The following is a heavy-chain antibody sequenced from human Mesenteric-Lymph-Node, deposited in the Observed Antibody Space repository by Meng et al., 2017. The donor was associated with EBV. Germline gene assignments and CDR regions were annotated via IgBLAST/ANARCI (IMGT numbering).Heavy chain of an antibody. J-gene: IGHJ4*02. CDR3: ARPWLGRFNY. CDR1: GGSVNSDQYY. V-gene: IGHV4-61*01. CDR2: VYNSENT. Sequence: QVQLRWSGRRLVQPAETLSLPCTVAGGSVNSDQYYWSWIRQPQGKGLEWIGYVYNSENTNYNPSLKSRVTISVESSKNQFSLKLSSVTAADTAVYYCARPWLGRFNYWGQGTLVTVSS. D-gene: IGHD6-19*01.